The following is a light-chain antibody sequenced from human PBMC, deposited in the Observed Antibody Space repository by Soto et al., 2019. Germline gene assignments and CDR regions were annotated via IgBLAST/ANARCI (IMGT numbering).Light chain of an antibody. CDR1: SSDVGSYNL. J-gene: IGLJ3*02. CDR2: EVT. CDR3: CSYADSSTWV. V-gene: IGLV2-23*02. Sequence: QSVLTQPASVSGSPGQSITISCTGTSSDVGSYNLVSWYQQHPGKAPKFMIYEVTKRPSGVSNRFSGSKSGNTASLTISGLQAEDEADYYCCSYADSSTWVFGGGTKLTVL.